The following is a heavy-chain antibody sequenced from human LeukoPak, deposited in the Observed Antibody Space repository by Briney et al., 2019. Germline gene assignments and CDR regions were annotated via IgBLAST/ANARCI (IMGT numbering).Heavy chain of an antibody. Sequence: GGSLRLSCAASGFTFSSYWMRWVRQAPGKGLVWVSRINSVGSSTSYADSVKGRITISRDNAKNTLYLQMNSLRAEDTAVYYCARAEEGQTFDYWGQGTLVTVSA. J-gene: IGHJ4*02. CDR2: INSVGSST. CDR3: ARAEEGQTFDY. CDR1: GFTFSSYW. V-gene: IGHV3-74*01.